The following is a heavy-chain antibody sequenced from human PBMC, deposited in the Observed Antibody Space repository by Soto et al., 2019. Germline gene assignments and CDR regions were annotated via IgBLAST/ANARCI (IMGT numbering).Heavy chain of an antibody. D-gene: IGHD3-10*01. Sequence: QITLKESGPTLVKHTQTLTLTCTLSGASITSSGVGVGWIRQFPGKALEWLALSYWDNDDRYSSSLKDRLTITKDTSKNQAVLTMTNMAPDDTATYYCVVGGSLWFGHSWGQGTTVSVSS. CDR1: GASITSSGVG. CDR3: VVGGSLWFGHS. CDR2: SYWDNDD. J-gene: IGHJ6*02. V-gene: IGHV2-5*02.